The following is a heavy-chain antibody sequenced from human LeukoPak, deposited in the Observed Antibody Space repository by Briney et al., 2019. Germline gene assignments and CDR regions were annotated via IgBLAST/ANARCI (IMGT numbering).Heavy chain of an antibody. Sequence: PGGPLRLSCAASGFTFSSYWMSWVRQAPGKGLEWVDNIKQDGSEKYYVDSVKGRFTISRDNAKNSLYLQMNSLRAEDTAVYYCARGVALCAGNCPVDYWGQGTLVTVSS. CDR3: ARGVALCAGNCPVDY. CDR2: IKQDGSEK. V-gene: IGHV3-7*05. J-gene: IGHJ4*02. D-gene: IGHD4-23*01. CDR1: GFTFSSYW.